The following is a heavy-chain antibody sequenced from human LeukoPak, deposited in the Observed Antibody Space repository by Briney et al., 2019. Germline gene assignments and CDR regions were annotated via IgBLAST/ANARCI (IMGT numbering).Heavy chain of an antibody. D-gene: IGHD4-11*01. Sequence: GGSLRLSYAASGFTFSSYAMSWVRQAPGKGLEWDSGISGSGGSTYYADSVKGRFTISRDNSKNTLYLQMNSLRAEDTAVYYCARTTTVTTYYYYYYMDVWGKGTTVTVSS. CDR1: GFTFSSYA. V-gene: IGHV3-23*01. J-gene: IGHJ6*03. CDR3: ARTTTVTTYYYYYYMDV. CDR2: ISGSGGST.